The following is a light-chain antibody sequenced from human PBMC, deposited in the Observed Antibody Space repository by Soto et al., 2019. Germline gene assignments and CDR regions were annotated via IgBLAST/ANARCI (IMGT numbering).Light chain of an antibody. Sequence: QSALTQPASVSGSPGQSITISCTGTSSDVGGYNYVSWYQQHPCKAPKLMIYDVSNRSSGVSNRFSGSKSGNTASLTISGLQSEDEADYYCSSFTSTSTWMFGGGTQLTVL. J-gene: IGLJ3*02. CDR1: SSDVGGYNY. CDR3: SSFTSTSTWM. V-gene: IGLV2-14*03. CDR2: DVS.